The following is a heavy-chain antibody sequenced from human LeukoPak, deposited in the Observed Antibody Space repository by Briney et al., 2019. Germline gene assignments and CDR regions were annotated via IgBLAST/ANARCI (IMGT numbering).Heavy chain of an antibody. CDR1: GGSISSNNYY. J-gene: IGHJ4*02. Sequence: SETLSLTCIVSGGSISSNNYYWGWIRQPPGKGLEWIGSIFTSGITYYTPSLKSRVTISGDTSKNQFSLKLSSVTAADTAVYYCASHMYYFDFWGQGTLVTVSS. V-gene: IGHV4-39*07. CDR2: IFTSGIT. CDR3: ASHMYYFDF.